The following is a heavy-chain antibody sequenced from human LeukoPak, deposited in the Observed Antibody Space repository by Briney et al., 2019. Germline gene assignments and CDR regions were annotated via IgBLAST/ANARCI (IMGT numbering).Heavy chain of an antibody. J-gene: IGHJ4*02. D-gene: IGHD3-22*01. CDR1: GFIFSNYC. CDR2: IGGSAGRT. Sequence: GGSLRLSCAASGFIFSNYCMSWVRQAPGRGLERVASIGGSAGRTFYRDSVKGRFIISRDNSKNTLYLQMDSLRAEDTAVYYCASDKMDDPSCYYSLGGQGALVTVSP. CDR3: ASDKMDDPSCYYSL. V-gene: IGHV3-23*01.